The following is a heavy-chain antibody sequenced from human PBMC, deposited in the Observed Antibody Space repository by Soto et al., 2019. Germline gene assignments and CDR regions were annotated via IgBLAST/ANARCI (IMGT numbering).Heavy chain of an antibody. CDR2: IKGDESTT. D-gene: IGHD3-16*01. CDR1: GFTFGTYW. V-gene: IGHV3-74*01. CDR3: ARGGLYAYYQDN. J-gene: IGHJ4*02. Sequence: EVQLVESGGGLVQPGGSLRLSCAASGFTFGTYWMHWVRQAPGEGLVWVSRIKGDESTTNYADSVKGRFTVSRDNARNTLYLQINSLRPEDTAIYYCARGGLYAYYQDNWGQGTLVTVSS.